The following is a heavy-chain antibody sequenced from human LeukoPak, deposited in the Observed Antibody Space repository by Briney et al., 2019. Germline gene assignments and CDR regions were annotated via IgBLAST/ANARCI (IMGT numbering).Heavy chain of an antibody. J-gene: IGHJ5*02. CDR1: GFTVSSNY. CDR3: ARGLVPYSSYWQWFDP. CDR2: IYSGGST. D-gene: IGHD3-22*01. V-gene: IGHV3-53*01. Sequence: GGSLRLSCAASGFTVSSNYTSWVRQAPGKGLEWVSVIYSGGSTYYADSVKGRFTISRDNSKNTLYLQMNSLRAEDTAVYYCARGLVPYSSYWQWFDPWGQGTLVTVSS.